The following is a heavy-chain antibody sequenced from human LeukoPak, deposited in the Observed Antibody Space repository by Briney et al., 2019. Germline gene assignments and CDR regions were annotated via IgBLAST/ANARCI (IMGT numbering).Heavy chain of an antibody. Sequence: PGGSLTLSCAASGFTFSSYWMSWVRQAPGKGLEWVANIKQDGSEKYYVDSVKGRFTISRDNAKNSLYLQMNSLRAEDTAVYYCASTSGWEPFDYWGQGTLVTVSS. J-gene: IGHJ4*02. V-gene: IGHV3-7*01. CDR1: GFTFSSYW. CDR2: IKQDGSEK. D-gene: IGHD1-26*01. CDR3: ASTSGWEPFDY.